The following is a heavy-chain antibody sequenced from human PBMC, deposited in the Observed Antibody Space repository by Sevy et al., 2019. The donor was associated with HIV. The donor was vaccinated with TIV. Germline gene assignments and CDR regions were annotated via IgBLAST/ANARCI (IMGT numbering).Heavy chain of an antibody. CDR3: ARGGPTWYYHFWSGPYYFDY. D-gene: IGHD3-3*01. Sequence: ASVKVSCKASGYTFTSYGISWVRQAPGQGLEWMGWISAYNGNTNYAQKLQGRVTMTTDTSTSTAYMELRSLRSDDTAVYYCARGGPTWYYHFWSGPYYFDYWGQGTLVTVSS. V-gene: IGHV1-18*04. CDR1: GYTFTSYG. J-gene: IGHJ4*02. CDR2: ISAYNGNT.